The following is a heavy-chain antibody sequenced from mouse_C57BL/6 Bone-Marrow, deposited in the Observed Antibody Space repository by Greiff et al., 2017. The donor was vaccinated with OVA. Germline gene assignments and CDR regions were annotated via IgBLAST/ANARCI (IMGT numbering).Heavy chain of an antibody. CDR2: IWGVGST. Sequence: VQLQQSGPGLVAPSQSLSITCTVSGFSLTSYGVDWVRQSPGKGLEWLGVIWGVGSTNYNSALKSRLSISKDNSKSQVFLKMNSLHTDDTAMYCGTSVYGNYGFAYWGQGTLVTVSA. CDR3: TSVYGNYGFAY. V-gene: IGHV2-6*01. CDR1: GFSLTSYG. J-gene: IGHJ3*01. D-gene: IGHD2-1*01.